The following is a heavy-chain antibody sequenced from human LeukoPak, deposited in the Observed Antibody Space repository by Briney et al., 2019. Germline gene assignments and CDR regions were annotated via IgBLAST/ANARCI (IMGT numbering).Heavy chain of an antibody. J-gene: IGHJ4*02. Sequence: GGSLRLSCTASGFTFSSYPMYWVRQAPGKGLEWVSGIFGSGGSAHYADSVKGRFTISRDNSQNTVYLQMNSLRAEDTAVYYCGKTTTGYSSGRNPAWPVDYWGQGTLVTVSS. CDR1: GFTFSSYP. CDR3: GKTTTGYSSGRNPAWPVDY. CDR2: IFGSGGSA. V-gene: IGHV3-23*01. D-gene: IGHD6-19*01.